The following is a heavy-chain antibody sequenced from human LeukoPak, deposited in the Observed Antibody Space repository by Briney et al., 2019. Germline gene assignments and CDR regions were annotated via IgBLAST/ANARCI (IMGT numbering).Heavy chain of an antibody. CDR3: ARAPMRGSIADDYYMDV. D-gene: IGHD6-6*01. V-gene: IGHV4-30-2*01. CDR2: IYHSGST. Sequence: PSQTLSLTCTVSGGSFSSGGYYWSWIRQPPGKDLEWIGYIYHSGSTYYNPSLKSRVTISVDRSKNQFSLKLSSVTAADTAVYYCARAPMRGSIADDYYMDVWGKGTTVTVSS. CDR1: GGSFSSGGYY. J-gene: IGHJ6*03.